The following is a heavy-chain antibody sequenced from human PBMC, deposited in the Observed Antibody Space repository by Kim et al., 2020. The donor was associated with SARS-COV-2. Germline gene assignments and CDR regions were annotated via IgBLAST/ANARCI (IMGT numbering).Heavy chain of an antibody. CDR3: ARDRIAADYYYYGMDV. CDR1: GGSISSGGYY. D-gene: IGHD6-13*01. Sequence: SETLSLTCTVSGGSISSGGYYWSWIRQHPGKGLEWIGYIYYSGSTYYNPSLKSRVTISVDTSKNQFSLKLSSVTAADTAVYYCARDRIAADYYYYGMDVWGQGTTVTVSS. J-gene: IGHJ6*02. CDR2: IYYSGST. V-gene: IGHV4-31*03.